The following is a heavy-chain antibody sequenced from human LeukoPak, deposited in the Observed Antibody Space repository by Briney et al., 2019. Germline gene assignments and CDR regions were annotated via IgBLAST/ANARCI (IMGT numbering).Heavy chain of an antibody. D-gene: IGHD4-17*01. CDR2: IKQDGSEK. CDR1: GFTFSSYW. V-gene: IGHV3-7*03. J-gene: IGHJ3*02. Sequence: GGSLRLSCAASGFTFSSYWMTWVRQAPGKGLEWVASIKQDGSEKYYVDSVKGRFTISRDNAKKSLYLQMNSLRAEDTAVYYCATIDYGAFDIWGQGTMVTVSS. CDR3: ATIDYGAFDI.